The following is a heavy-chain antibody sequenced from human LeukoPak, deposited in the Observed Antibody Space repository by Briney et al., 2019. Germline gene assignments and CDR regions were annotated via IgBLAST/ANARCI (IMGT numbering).Heavy chain of an antibody. CDR1: GFTFSSYA. Sequence: GGSLRLSCAASGFTFSSYAMHWVRQAPGKGLEWVAVISYDGSNKYYADSVKGRFTISRDNSEHTLYLQMNSLRAEDTAVYYCASSVNCSSTSCPRGVLRYFDWPIYYWGAGTLVTVSS. CDR3: ASSVNCSSTSCPRGVLRYFDWPIYY. D-gene: IGHD3-9*01. V-gene: IGHV3-30*04. J-gene: IGHJ4*02. CDR2: ISYDGSNK.